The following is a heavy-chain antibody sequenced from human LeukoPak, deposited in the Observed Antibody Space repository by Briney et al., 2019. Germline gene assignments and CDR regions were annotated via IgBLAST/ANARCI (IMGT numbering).Heavy chain of an antibody. J-gene: IGHJ4*02. D-gene: IGHD2-21*02. Sequence: PGGSLKLSCAASGFXFSGSTVHWVRQASGRGLEWVGHIRPKANNYATAYAASVKGRFAISRDDSKNTAYLQLNSLKTEDTAVYYCSRHEALPGDYWGQGTLVTVSS. CDR2: IRPKANNYAT. V-gene: IGHV3-73*01. CDR1: GFXFSGST. CDR3: SRHEALPGDY.